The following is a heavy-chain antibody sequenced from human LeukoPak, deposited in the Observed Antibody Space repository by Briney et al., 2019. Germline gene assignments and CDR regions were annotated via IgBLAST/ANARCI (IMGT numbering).Heavy chain of an antibody. CDR2: IYYSSSN. Sequence: KSSETLSLTCTVSGGSISSNSYYWGWIRQPPGKGLEWIGSIYYSSSNYYNPSHKSRVTISVDTSKNQFSLKLSSVTAADTAVYYCARHFVVSYKYYYGSDRNWFDPWGQGTLVTVSS. D-gene: IGHD3-10*01. J-gene: IGHJ5*02. V-gene: IGHV4-39*01. CDR1: GGSISSNSYY. CDR3: ARHFVVSYKYYYGSDRNWFDP.